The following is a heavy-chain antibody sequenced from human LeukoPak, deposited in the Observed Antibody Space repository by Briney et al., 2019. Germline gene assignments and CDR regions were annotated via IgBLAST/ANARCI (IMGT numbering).Heavy chain of an antibody. V-gene: IGHV3-11*01. Sequence: GGSLRLSCAASGFTFSDYYMSWIRQAPGKGLEWVSYISSSGGTIYYADSVKGRFTISRDNAKNSLYLQMNSLRAEDTAVYYCARLPIAAAGTPLFDYWGQGTLVTVSS. D-gene: IGHD6-13*01. CDR2: ISSSGGTI. J-gene: IGHJ4*02. CDR1: GFTFSDYY. CDR3: ARLPIAAAGTPLFDY.